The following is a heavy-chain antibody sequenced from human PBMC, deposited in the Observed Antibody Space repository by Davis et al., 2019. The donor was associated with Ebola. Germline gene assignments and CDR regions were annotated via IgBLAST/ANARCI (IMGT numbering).Heavy chain of an antibody. V-gene: IGHV4-4*02. J-gene: IGHJ5*02. CDR1: GASFSSPYW. D-gene: IGHD3-9*01. CDR3: ARAPTVRVTILWFDP. CDR2: VNHGGST. Sequence: MPSETLSLTCAVSGASFSSPYWWSCMRQPPGKGGEWSGEVNHGGSTGYNPSLKGRVTISLDKSKNQFSLTLTSVTAADTAIYYCARAPTVRVTILWFDPWGPGTLVTVSS.